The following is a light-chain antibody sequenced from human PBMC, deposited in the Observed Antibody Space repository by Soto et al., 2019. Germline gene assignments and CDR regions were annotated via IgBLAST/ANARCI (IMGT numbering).Light chain of an antibody. J-gene: IGLJ2*01. CDR1: SSDVGGYNY. V-gene: IGLV2-8*01. Sequence: QLVLTQPPSASGSPGQSVTISCTGTSSDVGGYNYVSWYQQHPGKAPKLMISEVSKQPSGVPDRFSGSKSGNTASLTVSGLQAEEEADYYCSSFAGNNNLVFGGGTKVTVL. CDR2: EVS. CDR3: SSFAGNNNLV.